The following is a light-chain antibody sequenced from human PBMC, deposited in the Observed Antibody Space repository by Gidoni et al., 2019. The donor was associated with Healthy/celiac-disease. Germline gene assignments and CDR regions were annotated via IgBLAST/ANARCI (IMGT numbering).Light chain of an antibody. CDR1: SSDGGGYNY. Sequence: QSALTQPASVSGSPGQSITISCTGPSSDGGGYNYVSWYQQTPGNAPKLMIYDVSNRPSVVSNRFSVSKSVNTASLTISGLQAEDEAYYYCRSYTSSSTLHVVFGGGTKLTVL. CDR3: RSYTSSSTLHVV. CDR2: DVS. V-gene: IGLV2-14*01. J-gene: IGLJ2*01.